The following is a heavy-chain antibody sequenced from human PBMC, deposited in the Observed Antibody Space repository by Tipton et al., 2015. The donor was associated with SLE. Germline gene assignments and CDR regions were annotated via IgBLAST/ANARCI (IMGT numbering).Heavy chain of an antibody. CDR1: GGSISSGGYY. Sequence: LRLSCTVSGGSISSGGYYWTWIRQLPGKGLEWIASISYSGATYYNPSLKSRVIISLDTSRNHFSLKLTSVTAADTAVYFCARDRDIVLEPVPIPPAFDIWGQGTTVTVSS. CDR3: ARDRDIVLEPVPIPPAFDI. D-gene: IGHD2-8*02. CDR2: ISYSGAT. J-gene: IGHJ3*02. V-gene: IGHV4-39*07.